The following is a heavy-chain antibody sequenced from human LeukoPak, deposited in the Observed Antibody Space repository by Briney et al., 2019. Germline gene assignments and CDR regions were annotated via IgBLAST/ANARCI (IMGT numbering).Heavy chain of an antibody. CDR3: GGSYCSSTSCYAGEFEY. CDR2: IYYSGST. V-gene: IGHV4-59*08. J-gene: IGHJ4*02. CDR1: GGSISSYY. D-gene: IGHD2-2*01. Sequence: SETLSLTCTVSGGSISSYYWSWIRQPPGKGLEWIGYIYYSGSTNYNPSLKSRVTISVDTSMNQFSLKLSSVTAADTAVYYCGGSYCSSTSCYAGEFEYWGQGTLVTVSS.